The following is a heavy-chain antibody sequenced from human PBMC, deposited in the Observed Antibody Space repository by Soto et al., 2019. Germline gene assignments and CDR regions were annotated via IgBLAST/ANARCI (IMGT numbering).Heavy chain of an antibody. D-gene: IGHD3-22*01. CDR3: AIQDRAYYYDIKDWFDP. V-gene: IGHV4-30-4*01. CDR2: IYYSGST. J-gene: IGHJ5*02. Sequence: SETLSLTCTVSGGSISSGDYYWSWIRQPPGKGLEWIGYIYYSGSTYYNPSLKSRVTISVDTSKNQFSLKLSSVTAADTAVYYCAIQDRAYYYDIKDWFDPWGQGTLVTVSS. CDR1: GGSISSGDYY.